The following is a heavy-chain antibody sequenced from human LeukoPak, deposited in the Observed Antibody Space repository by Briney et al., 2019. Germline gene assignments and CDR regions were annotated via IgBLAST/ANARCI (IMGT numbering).Heavy chain of an antibody. V-gene: IGHV3-23*01. CDR1: GFTFSSFA. CDR3: AKGRNLYYYSSMDV. CDR2: SSGSGGST. Sequence: QPGGSLRLPCAASGFTFSSFAMTWVRQAPGKGLEWVSGSSGSGGSTYYADSVKGRFTISRDNSKNELYLQMNSLRAEDTAVYYCAKGRNLYYYSSMDVWGQGTTVTVSS. J-gene: IGHJ6*02.